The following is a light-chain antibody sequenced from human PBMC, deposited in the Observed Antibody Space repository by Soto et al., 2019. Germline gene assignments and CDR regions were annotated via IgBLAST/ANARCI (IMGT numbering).Light chain of an antibody. CDR1: QSFSSSY. J-gene: IGKJ4*01. V-gene: IGKV3-20*01. CDR3: QQYGSSPLT. CDR2: GAS. Sequence: DIVLTRSPGTLSLSPLERASLSCSAIQSFSSSYLAWYQQKPGQAPRLLIYGASSRATGIPDRFSGSGSGTDFTLTISRLEPEDFAVYYCQQYGSSPLTFGGGTKVDI.